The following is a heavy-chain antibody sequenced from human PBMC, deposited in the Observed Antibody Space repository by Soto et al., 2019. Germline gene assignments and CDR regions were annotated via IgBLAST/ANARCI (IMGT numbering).Heavy chain of an antibody. J-gene: IGHJ4*02. D-gene: IGHD3-22*01. CDR3: ARGISMKVAVPGDAPDKYYFDY. Sequence: PSETLSLTCAVYGGTFSGYYWSWIRQSPGKGPEWIGEINHSGSTNYNPSLKSRVAISVDTSKNQFSLKVRSVTAADTAVFYCARGISMKVAVPGDAPDKYYFDYWGQGTLVTVSS. V-gene: IGHV4-34*01. CDR1: GGTFSGYY. CDR2: INHSGST.